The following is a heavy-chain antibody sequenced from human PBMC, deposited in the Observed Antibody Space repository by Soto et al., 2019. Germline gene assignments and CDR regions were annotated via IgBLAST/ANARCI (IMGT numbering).Heavy chain of an antibody. Sequence: ASVKVSCKASGYTFTSYAMHWVRQAPGQRLEWMGWINAGNGNTKYSQKFQGRVTITRDTSASTAYMELRSLRSEDTAVYYCAREGEQIVVVVAATVPGAFDIWGQGTMVTVSS. CDR3: AREGEQIVVVVAATVPGAFDI. CDR1: GYTFTSYA. J-gene: IGHJ3*02. V-gene: IGHV1-3*01. CDR2: INAGNGNT. D-gene: IGHD2-15*01.